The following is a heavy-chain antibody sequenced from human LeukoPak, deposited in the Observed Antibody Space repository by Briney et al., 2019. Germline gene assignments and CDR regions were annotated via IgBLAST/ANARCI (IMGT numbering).Heavy chain of an antibody. CDR3: ARDPRYFDWFPKPGDY. V-gene: IGHV3-74*01. CDR1: GFTFSSYW. Sequence: PGGSLRLSCAASGFTFSSYWMHWVRQTPGKGLMWVSYINGDGSITTYADSVKGRFTISRDNSKNTLYPQMNSLRAEDTAVYYCARDPRYFDWFPKPGDYWGQGTLVTVSS. J-gene: IGHJ4*02. CDR2: INGDGSIT. D-gene: IGHD3-9*01.